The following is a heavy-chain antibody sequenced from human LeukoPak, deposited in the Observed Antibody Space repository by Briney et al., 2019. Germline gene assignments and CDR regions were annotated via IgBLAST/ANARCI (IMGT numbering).Heavy chain of an antibody. V-gene: IGHV3-30*04. CDR1: GFTFSSYA. CDR3: ARVREMATVLAAFDI. D-gene: IGHD5-24*01. J-gene: IGHJ3*02. Sequence: GGSLRLSCAASGFTFSSYAMHWVRQAPGKGLEWVAVISYDGSNKYYADSVKGRFTISRDNSKNTLYLQMNSLRAEDTAVYYCARVREMATVLAAFDICGQGTMVTVSS. CDR2: ISYDGSNK.